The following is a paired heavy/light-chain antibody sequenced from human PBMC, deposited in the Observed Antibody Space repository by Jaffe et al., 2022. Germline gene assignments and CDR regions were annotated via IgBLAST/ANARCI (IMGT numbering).Light chain of an antibody. CDR1: QSISSW. CDR3: QQYNSRYT. V-gene: IGKV1-5*03. CDR2: KAS. Sequence: DIQMTQSPSTLSASVGDRVTITCRASQSISSWLAWYQQKPGKAPKLLIYKASSLESGVPSRFSGSGSGTEFTLTISSLQPDDFATYYCQQYNSRYTFGQGTKLEIK. J-gene: IGKJ2*01.
Heavy chain of an antibody. J-gene: IGHJ4*02. CDR2: IYHSGST. D-gene: IGHD3-9*01. Sequence: QVQLQESGPGLVKPSETLSLTCAVSGYSISSGYYWGWIRQPPGKGLEWIGSIYHSGSTYYNPSLKSRVTISVDTSKNQFSLKLSSVTAADTAVYYCAAGKSYYDILTGYYPGAFDYWGQGTLVTVSS. CDR3: AAGKSYYDILTGYYPGAFDY. CDR1: GYSISSGYY. V-gene: IGHV4-38-2*01.